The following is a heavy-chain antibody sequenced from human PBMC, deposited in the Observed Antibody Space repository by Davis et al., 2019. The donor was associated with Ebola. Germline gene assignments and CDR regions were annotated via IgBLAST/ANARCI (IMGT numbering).Heavy chain of an antibody. D-gene: IGHD3-3*01. Sequence: SETLSLTCTVSGDSLRSYYWSWIRQPPGKGLEWIGYIYYSGSTNYNPSLKSRVTISVDTSKNQFSLKLSSVTAADTAVYYCARVNYDFWSGYANWFDPWGQGTLVTVSS. CDR2: IYYSGST. J-gene: IGHJ5*02. CDR1: GDSLRSYY. V-gene: IGHV4-59*01. CDR3: ARVNYDFWSGYANWFDP.